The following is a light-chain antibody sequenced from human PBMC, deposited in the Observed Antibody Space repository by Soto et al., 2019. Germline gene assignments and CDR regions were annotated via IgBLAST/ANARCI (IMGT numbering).Light chain of an antibody. J-gene: IGLJ2*01. CDR3: CSYAGSNVI. Sequence: QLVLTQPPSASGSPGQSVTISCTGTSSDVGGYNYVSWYQQHPGKVPKVMIYEVSKRPSGVPDRFSGSKSGNTASLTVSGLRAEDEADYYCCSYAGSNVIFGGGTKVTVL. CDR2: EVS. V-gene: IGLV2-8*01. CDR1: SSDVGGYNY.